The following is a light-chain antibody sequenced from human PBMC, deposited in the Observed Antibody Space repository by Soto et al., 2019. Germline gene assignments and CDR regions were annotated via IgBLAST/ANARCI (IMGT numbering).Light chain of an antibody. V-gene: IGLV1-40*01. CDR3: QSYDSSLSAYV. Sequence: QSVLTQPPSVSGAPVQRVTISCTGSSSNIGAGYDVHWYQQLPGTAPKLLIFRNNNRPSGVPDRFSGSKSGTSASLAITGLXAEDEADYYCQSYDSSLSAYVFATGTKVTVL. CDR2: RNN. J-gene: IGLJ1*01. CDR1: SSNIGAGYD.